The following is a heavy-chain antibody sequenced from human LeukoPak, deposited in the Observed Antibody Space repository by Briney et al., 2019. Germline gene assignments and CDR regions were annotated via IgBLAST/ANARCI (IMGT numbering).Heavy chain of an antibody. CDR1: GFTFSDHY. J-gene: IGHJ6*02. Sequence: GGSLRLSCATSGFTFSDHYMDWVRQAPGKGLEWVARTRTKAKDYTTEYAASVKGRFTVSRDESMHSLYLQMNSLKTEDTAVYYCARRPTVTFNYHYGMDVWGQGTTVSVSS. D-gene: IGHD4-17*01. CDR3: ARRPTVTFNYHYGMDV. V-gene: IGHV3-72*01. CDR2: TRTKAKDYTT.